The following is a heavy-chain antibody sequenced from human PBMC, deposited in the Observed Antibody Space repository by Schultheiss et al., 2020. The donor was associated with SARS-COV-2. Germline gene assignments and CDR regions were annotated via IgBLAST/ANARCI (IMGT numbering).Heavy chain of an antibody. CDR1: GGSFSSYY. J-gene: IGHJ4*02. V-gene: IGHV4-59*01. Sequence: SQTLSLTCTVSGGSFSSYYWSWIRQPPGKGLEWIGYIFYSGSTSSNYNYSGTTNYNPSLKSRVTISADTSKNQFSLKLSSVTAADTAVYYCARDRDFWSGIALDYWGQGTLVTVSS. CDR3: ARDRDFWSGIALDY. CDR2: IFYSGSTSSNYNYSGTT. D-gene: IGHD3-3*01.